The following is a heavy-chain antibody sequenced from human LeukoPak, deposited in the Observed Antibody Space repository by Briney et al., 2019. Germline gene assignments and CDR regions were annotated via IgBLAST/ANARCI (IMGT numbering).Heavy chain of an antibody. D-gene: IGHD6-13*01. V-gene: IGHV4-39*07. CDR1: GGSISSSSYS. CDR3: ARVRTRSEGSSSWLFDY. J-gene: IGHJ4*02. Sequence: PSETLSLTCTVSGGSISSSSYSWGWIRQPPGKGLEWIGSIYYSGSTYYNPSLKSRVTISLDTSKNQFSLKLSSVTAADTAVYYCARVRTRSEGSSSWLFDYWGQGTLVTVSS. CDR2: IYYSGST.